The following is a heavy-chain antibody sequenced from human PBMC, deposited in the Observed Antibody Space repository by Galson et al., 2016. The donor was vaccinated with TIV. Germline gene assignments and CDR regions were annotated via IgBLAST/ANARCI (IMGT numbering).Heavy chain of an antibody. CDR3: ARWALDAFDI. CDR2: INGNGGST. CDR1: GFTFRSEG. Sequence: SLRLSCAASGFTFRSEGMTWVRQAPGKGLEWVSRINGNGGSTYYADSVKGRFTISRDNSKNTLFLLMKSLRVEDTAVYYCARWALDAFDIWGQGTMVTVSS. V-gene: IGHV3-23*01. J-gene: IGHJ3*02. D-gene: IGHD6-13*01.